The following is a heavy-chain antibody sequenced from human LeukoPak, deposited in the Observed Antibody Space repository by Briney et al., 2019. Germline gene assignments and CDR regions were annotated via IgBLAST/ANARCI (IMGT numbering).Heavy chain of an antibody. CDR1: GGSISSSSAY. V-gene: IGHV4-39*01. Sequence: SGTLSLTCTVSGGSISSSSAYWGWARHPPGKGLEWLGSIYYSKNTYYNPSLKSRVTISVDTSKNQFSLTLGSVSATDTAVYYCVSPRGFGYGYFDYWGQGTLVTVSS. J-gene: IGHJ4*02. D-gene: IGHD5-18*01. CDR2: IYYSKNT. CDR3: VSPRGFGYGYFDY.